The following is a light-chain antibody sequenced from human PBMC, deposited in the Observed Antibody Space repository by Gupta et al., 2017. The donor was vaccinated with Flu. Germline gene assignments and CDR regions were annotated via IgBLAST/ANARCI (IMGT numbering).Light chain of an antibody. CDR3: CSYAGSYV. CDR2: DVA. V-gene: IGLV2-11*01. Sequence: QSALTQPRSVSGSPGQSVSISCTGTSSAVGAYDSVSWYQHHPGKAPKLLIYDVARRPSGVPDRFSGSKSGNTASLTTSGLQTEDEADYYCCSYAGSYVFGTGTKVTVL. J-gene: IGLJ1*01. CDR1: SSAVGAYDS.